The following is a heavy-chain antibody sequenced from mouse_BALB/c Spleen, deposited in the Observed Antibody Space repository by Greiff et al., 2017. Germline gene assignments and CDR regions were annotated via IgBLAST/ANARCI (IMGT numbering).Heavy chain of an antibody. CDR3: ARNSGITAFAY. J-gene: IGHJ3*01. V-gene: IGHV2-2*02. CDR1: GFSLTSYG. Sequence: VQLVESGPGLVQPSQSLSITCTVSGFSLTSYGVHWVRQSPGKGLEWLGVIWSGGSTDYNAAFISRLSISKDNSKSQVFFKMNSLQANDTAIYYCARNSGITAFAYWGQGTLVTVSA. D-gene: IGHD2-4*01. CDR2: IWSGGST.